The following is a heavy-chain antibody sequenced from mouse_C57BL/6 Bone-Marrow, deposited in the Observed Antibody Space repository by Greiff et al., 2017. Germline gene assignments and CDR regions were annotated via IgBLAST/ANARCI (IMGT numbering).Heavy chain of an antibody. V-gene: IGHV5-17*01. D-gene: IGHD2-3*01. J-gene: IGHJ4*01. CDR1: GFTFSDYG. CDR2: ISSGSSTI. CDR3: ARQRWSYAMDY. Sequence: EVQGVESGGGLVKPGGSLKLSCAASGFTFSDYGMHWVRQAPEKGLEWVAYISSGSSTIYYAATVKGRFTISRDNAKNTLFLQMTSLRSEDTAMYYCARQRWSYAMDYWGQGTSVTVSS.